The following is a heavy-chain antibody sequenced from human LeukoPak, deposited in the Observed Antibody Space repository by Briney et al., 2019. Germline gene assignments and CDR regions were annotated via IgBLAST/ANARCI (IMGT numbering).Heavy chain of an antibody. Sequence: PSETLSLTCAVSGGSISSSNWWTWVRQPAGRGLEWVGEIYHSGSTNYNPSLKSRVTISLDKSKNQFSLKLSSVTAADTAVYYCARKGGDPLGIFDSWGQGTLVTISA. CDR3: ARKGGDPLGIFDS. D-gene: IGHD3-16*01. V-gene: IGHV4-4*02. J-gene: IGHJ4*02. CDR2: IYHSGST. CDR1: GGSISSSNW.